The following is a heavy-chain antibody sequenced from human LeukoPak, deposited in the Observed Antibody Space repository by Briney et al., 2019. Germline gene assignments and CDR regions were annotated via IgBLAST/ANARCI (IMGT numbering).Heavy chain of an antibody. J-gene: IGHJ5*02. CDR2: IGSDGGST. V-gene: IGHV3-74*01. CDR3: SRSDWFDP. CDR1: GFTLSNYW. Sequence: GGSLRLSCAASGFTLSNYWMHWVRQAPGKGLVWVSRIGSDGGSTTYADSVKGRFSISRDNAKNTLYLQINSLRADDTAVYYCSRSDWFDPWGQGTLVTVSS.